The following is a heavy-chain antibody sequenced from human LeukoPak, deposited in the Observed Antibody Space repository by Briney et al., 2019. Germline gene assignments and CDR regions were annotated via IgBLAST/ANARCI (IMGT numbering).Heavy chain of an antibody. D-gene: IGHD2-21*02. CDR1: GFTVSSNY. J-gene: IGHJ6*02. Sequence: VGSLRLSCAASGFTVSSNYMSWVRQAPGKGLEWVSVIYSGGSTYYADSVKGRFTISRDNSKNTLYLQMNSLRAEDTAVYYCARDRLVTAIRYYYYGMDVWGQGTTVTVSS. CDR3: ARDRLVTAIRYYYYGMDV. CDR2: IYSGGST. V-gene: IGHV3-66*02.